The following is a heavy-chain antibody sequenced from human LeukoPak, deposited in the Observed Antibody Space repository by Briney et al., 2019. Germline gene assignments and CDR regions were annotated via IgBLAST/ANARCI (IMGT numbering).Heavy chain of an antibody. V-gene: IGHV4-59*01. J-gene: IGHJ6*02. D-gene: IGHD6-13*01. CDR1: GGSISSYY. CDR2: IYYSGST. Sequence: PSETLSLTCTVSGGSISSYYWSWIRQPPGKGLEWIGYIYYSGSTNYNPSLKSRVTISVDTSKNQFSLKLSSVTAADTAVYYCARVRIAAVGYYYYGMDVWGQGTTVTVSS. CDR3: ARVRIAAVGYYYYGMDV.